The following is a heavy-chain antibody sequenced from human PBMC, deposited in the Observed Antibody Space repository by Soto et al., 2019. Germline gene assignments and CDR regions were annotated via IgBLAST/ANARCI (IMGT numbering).Heavy chain of an antibody. J-gene: IGHJ4*02. CDR2: IYYSGRT. CDR1: GGSISSSSYY. Sequence: SETLSLTCTVSGGSISSSSYYWGWIRQPPGKGLEWIGSIYYSGRTYYNPSLKSRVTISVDTSKNQFSLTLSSVTAAYTAVYYCARHRGYYDILTGYYTELNFDYWGQGILVTVSS. CDR3: ARHRGYYDILTGYYTELNFDY. V-gene: IGHV4-39*01. D-gene: IGHD3-9*01.